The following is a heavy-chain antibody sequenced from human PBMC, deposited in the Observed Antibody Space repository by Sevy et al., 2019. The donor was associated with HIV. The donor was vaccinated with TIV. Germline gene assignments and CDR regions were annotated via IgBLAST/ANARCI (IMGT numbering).Heavy chain of an antibody. J-gene: IGHJ6*02. CDR2: ISHDGSYR. D-gene: IGHD3-16*01. CDR1: GFTFGTYD. Sequence: RGSLRLSCAASGFTFGTYDMHWVRQTPGKGLEWVAIISHDGSYRYYADSVRGRFSMSRDNSKNTMYLQMSGLSIEDTAVYYCAKNRPPGGIYFSRHGMDVWGRRTAVTVSS. CDR3: AKNRPPGGIYFSRHGMDV. V-gene: IGHV3-30*18.